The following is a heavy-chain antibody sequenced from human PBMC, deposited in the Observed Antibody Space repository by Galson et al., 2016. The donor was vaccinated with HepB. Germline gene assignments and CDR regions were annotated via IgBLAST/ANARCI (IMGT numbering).Heavy chain of an antibody. CDR1: GYTFGSHD. CDR3: ARVRESYEDPEEALHYFDY. V-gene: IGHV1-8*01. Sequence: KVSCKASGYTFGSHDINWVRQATGQGLEWMGWMNPNSGNTGYAQKFQGRVKITADKSTSTAYMELRSLRAEDTAVYYCARVRESYEDPEEALHYFDYWGQGTLVTFSS. CDR2: MNPNSGNT. D-gene: IGHD2-8*01. J-gene: IGHJ4*02.